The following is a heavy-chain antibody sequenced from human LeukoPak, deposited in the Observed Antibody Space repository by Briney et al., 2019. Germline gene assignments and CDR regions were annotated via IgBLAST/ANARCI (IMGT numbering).Heavy chain of an antibody. V-gene: IGHV3-11*04. J-gene: IGHJ4*02. CDR1: GFTFSDYY. Sequence: GGSLRLSCAASGFTFSDYYMSWIRQAPGKGLEWVSYISSSSSTIYYADSVKGRFTISRDNAKNSLYLQMNSLRAEDTAVYYCARDPGTYYDILTGYYPPIDYWGQGTLVTVSS. D-gene: IGHD3-9*01. CDR2: ISSSSSTI. CDR3: ARDPGTYYDILTGYYPPIDY.